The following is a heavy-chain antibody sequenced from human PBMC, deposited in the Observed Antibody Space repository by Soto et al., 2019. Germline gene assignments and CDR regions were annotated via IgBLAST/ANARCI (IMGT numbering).Heavy chain of an antibody. Sequence: GASVKVSCKASGGTFSSYAISWVRQAPGQGLEWMGGIIPIFGTANYAQKFQGRVTITADKSTSTAYMELSSLRSEDTAVYYCARVYSSSWYVPYYYGMDVWGQGTTVTVS. V-gene: IGHV1-69*06. CDR3: ARVYSSSWYVPYYYGMDV. D-gene: IGHD6-13*01. CDR2: IIPIFGTA. CDR1: GGTFSSYA. J-gene: IGHJ6*02.